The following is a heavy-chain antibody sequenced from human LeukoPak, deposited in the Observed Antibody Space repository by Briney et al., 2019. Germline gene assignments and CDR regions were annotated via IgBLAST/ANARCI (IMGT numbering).Heavy chain of an antibody. CDR2: IIPIFGTA. Sequence: SVKVSCKASGGTFSSYAISWVRQAPGQGLEWMGGIIPIFGTANYAQKFQGRVTITTHESTSTAYMELSSLRSEDTAVYYCARGEARGYCSSTSCYTFDYWGQGTLVTVSS. V-gene: IGHV1-69*05. D-gene: IGHD2-2*02. CDR3: ARGEARGYCSSTSCYTFDY. J-gene: IGHJ4*02. CDR1: GGTFSSYA.